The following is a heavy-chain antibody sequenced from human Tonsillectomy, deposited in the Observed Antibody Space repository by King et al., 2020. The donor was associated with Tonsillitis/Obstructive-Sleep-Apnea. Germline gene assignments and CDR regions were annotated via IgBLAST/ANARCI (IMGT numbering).Heavy chain of an antibody. CDR3: AKKSGNYNGLLDS. CDR2: ISAGGGST. CDR1: GVTFSSYA. V-gene: IGHV3-23*04. J-gene: IGHJ4*02. D-gene: IGHD1-26*01. Sequence: VQLVESGGGLVQPGGSLRLSCAASGVTFSSYAMTWVRQAPGKGLEWVSDISAGGGSTFYADSVKGRLTISRDNSKNTLYLQVNNLRAEDTAVYYCAKKSGNYNGLLDSWGQGTLVTVSS.